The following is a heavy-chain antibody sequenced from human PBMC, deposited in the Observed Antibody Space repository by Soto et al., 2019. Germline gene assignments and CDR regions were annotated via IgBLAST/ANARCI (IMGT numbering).Heavy chain of an antibody. D-gene: IGHD2-15*01. Sequence: QVQLVESGGGVVQPGRSLRLSCAASGFTFSSYGMHWVRQAPGKGLERVAVISYDGSNKYYADSVTSRFTISRDKSKNTLYLHMNRLRAEDTAVYYCAKDSGVPAASPYYYYCYMDVWGKGTTVTVSS. CDR3: AKDSGVPAASPYYYYCYMDV. J-gene: IGHJ6*03. CDR2: ISYDGSNK. V-gene: IGHV3-30*18. CDR1: GFTFSSYG.